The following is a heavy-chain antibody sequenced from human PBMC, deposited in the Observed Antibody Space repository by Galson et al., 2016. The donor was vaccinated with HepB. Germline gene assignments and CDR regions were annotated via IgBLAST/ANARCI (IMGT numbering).Heavy chain of an antibody. V-gene: IGHV3-30*18. CDR3: AKGPTSYFYGMDV. CDR1: GFTFSSHD. J-gene: IGHJ6*02. CDR2: ISYDGSNK. Sequence: SLRLSCAASGFTFSSHDVHWVRQATGKGLERVAVISYDGSNKYYADSVKGRFTISRDNSKNTLYLQMNSLRADDMAVYYCAKGPTSYFYGMDVWGQGTTVTVSS.